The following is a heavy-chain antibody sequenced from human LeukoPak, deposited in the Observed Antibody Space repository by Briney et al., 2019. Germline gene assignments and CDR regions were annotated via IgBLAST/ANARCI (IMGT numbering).Heavy chain of an antibody. V-gene: IGHV3-33*01. J-gene: IGHJ3*02. D-gene: IGHD2-2*01. CDR1: GFTFSSYG. CDR3: ARDCSSISRRLDDAFDI. Sequence: PGRSLRLSCAASGFTFSSYGMHWVRQAPGKGLEWVAVIWYDGSNKYYADSVKGRFTISRDNSKNTLYLQMNSLRAEDTAVYYCARDCSSISRRLDDAFDIWGQGTMVTVSS. CDR2: IWYDGSNK.